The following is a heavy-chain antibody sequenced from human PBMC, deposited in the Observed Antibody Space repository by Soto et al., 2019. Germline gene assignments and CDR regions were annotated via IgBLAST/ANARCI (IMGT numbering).Heavy chain of an antibody. Sequence: EVHLVESGGGLVQPGGSLRLSCAASEFTFSQPWMSWVRQALGKGLEWVADIKPDGSEKYYVDSVKGRFTISRDNAKNSVYLQMNSLRAEDRGVYYCARGHYGRDYWGPGTLVTVSS. CDR1: EFTFSQPW. V-gene: IGHV3-7*01. CDR3: ARGHYGRDY. CDR2: IKPDGSEK. J-gene: IGHJ4*02. D-gene: IGHD4-17*01.